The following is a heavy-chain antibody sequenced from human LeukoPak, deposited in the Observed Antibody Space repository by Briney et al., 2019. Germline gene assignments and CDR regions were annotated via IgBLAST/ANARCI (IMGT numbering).Heavy chain of an antibody. CDR1: GFAFSGNW. Sequence: PGGSLRLSCEASGFAFSGNWMSWVRQAPGKGLEWVASINPDGSQKLYVDSVKGRFTISRDNTKSSLYLQMNSLGAEDTAMYYCAKLLGMATAYASWGQGARVTVSS. CDR3: AKLLGMATAYAS. CDR2: INPDGSQK. D-gene: IGHD5-24*01. V-gene: IGHV3-7*01. J-gene: IGHJ5*02.